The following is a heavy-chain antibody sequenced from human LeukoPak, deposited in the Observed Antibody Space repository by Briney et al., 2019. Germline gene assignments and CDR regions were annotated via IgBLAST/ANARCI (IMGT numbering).Heavy chain of an antibody. Sequence: SETLSLTCTVSGGSISSSSYFWVWIRQPPGKGLEWIGSIYHSGSTYYNPSLKSRVTISVDTSKNQFSLKLSSVTAADTAVYYCARTITMVRGVIGLNWFDPWGQGTLVTVSS. J-gene: IGHJ5*02. V-gene: IGHV4-39*07. D-gene: IGHD3-10*01. CDR3: ARTITMVRGVIGLNWFDP. CDR1: GGSISSSSYF. CDR2: IYHSGST.